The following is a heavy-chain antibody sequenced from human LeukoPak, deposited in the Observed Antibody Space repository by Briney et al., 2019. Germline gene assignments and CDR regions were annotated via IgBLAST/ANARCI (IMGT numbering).Heavy chain of an antibody. CDR3: ARRHGSGVGYYYYYYMDV. CDR2: IYTSGSA. V-gene: IGHV4-4*09. CDR1: AGSISSYY. J-gene: IGHJ6*03. D-gene: IGHD3-10*01. Sequence: SETLSLTCTVSAGSISSYYWSWIRQPPGKGLEWIGYIYTSGSANYNPSLKSRVTISVVTSKNQFSLKLSSVTAADTAGYYCARRHGSGVGYYYYYYMDVWGKGTTVTVSS.